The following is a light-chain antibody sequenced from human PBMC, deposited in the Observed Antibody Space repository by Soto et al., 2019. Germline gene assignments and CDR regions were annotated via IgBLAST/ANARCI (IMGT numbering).Light chain of an antibody. Sequence: QSALTQPASVSGSAGQSITISCTGTSSDVGGYNYVSWYQHHPGKAPKLMIYDVSNRPSGVSNRFSGSKSGNTASLTISGLQAEDEAEYFCNSYTSSSTPYVFGTGTKVTVL. V-gene: IGLV2-14*03. J-gene: IGLJ1*01. CDR3: NSYTSSSTPYV. CDR1: SSDVGGYNY. CDR2: DVS.